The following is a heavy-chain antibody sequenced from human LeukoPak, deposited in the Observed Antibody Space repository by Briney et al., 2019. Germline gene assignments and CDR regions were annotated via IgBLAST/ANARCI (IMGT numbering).Heavy chain of an antibody. V-gene: IGHV3-33*01. Sequence: GGSLRLSCAASGFTFSSYGMHWVGQAPGKGLEWVAVIWYDGSNKYYPDSVKGRFTISRDNYQMTLYLQMNSVRAEDTAVYYCARAVLGFMVRGRWGQGTMVTVSS. J-gene: IGHJ3*01. CDR2: IWYDGSNK. CDR3: ARAVLGFMVRGR. D-gene: IGHD3-10*01. CDR1: GFTFSSYG.